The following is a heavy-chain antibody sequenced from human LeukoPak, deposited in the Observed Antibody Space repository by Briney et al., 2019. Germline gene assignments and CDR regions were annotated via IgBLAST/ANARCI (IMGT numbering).Heavy chain of an antibody. CDR1: GYTFTSYY. Sequence: ASVKVSCTASGYTFTSYYMHWVRQAPGQGLEWMGIINPSGGSTSYAQKFQGRVTMTRDTSTSTVYMELSSLRSEDTAVYYCASSLYTSVAYDYWGQGTLVTVSS. J-gene: IGHJ4*02. V-gene: IGHV1-46*01. D-gene: IGHD3-16*02. CDR2: INPSGGST. CDR3: ASSLYTSVAYDY.